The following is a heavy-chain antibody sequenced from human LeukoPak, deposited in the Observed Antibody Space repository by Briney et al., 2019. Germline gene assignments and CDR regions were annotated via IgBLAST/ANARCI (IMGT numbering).Heavy chain of an antibody. CDR3: ARVGLTHYYGMDV. CDR1: GFTFSSYA. CDR2: ISSSGSTI. V-gene: IGHV3-48*04. J-gene: IGHJ6*02. D-gene: IGHD3/OR15-3a*01. Sequence: PGGSLRLSCAASGFTFSSYAMHWIRQAPGKGLEWVSYISSSGSTIYYADSVKGRFTISRDNAKNSLYLQMNSLRAEDTAVYYCARVGLTHYYGMDVWGQGTTVTVSS.